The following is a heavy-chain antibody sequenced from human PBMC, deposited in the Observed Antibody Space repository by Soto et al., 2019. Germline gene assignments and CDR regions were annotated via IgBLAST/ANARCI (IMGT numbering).Heavy chain of an antibody. V-gene: IGHV4-39*01. CDR2: IYYSGST. CDR3: ARHYFSSSGLTWDWFYP. CDR1: GGSISSSSYY. J-gene: IGHJ5*02. D-gene: IGHD6-19*01. Sequence: PSETLSVTCTVSGGSISSSSYYWGWIRQPPGKGLEWIGSIYYSGSTYYNPSLKSRVTISVDTSKNQFSLKLSSVTAADTAVYYCARHYFSSSGLTWDWFYPWGQGTLVTVAS.